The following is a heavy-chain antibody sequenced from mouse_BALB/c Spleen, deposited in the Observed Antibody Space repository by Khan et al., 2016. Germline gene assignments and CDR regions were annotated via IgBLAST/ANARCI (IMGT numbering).Heavy chain of an antibody. J-gene: IGHJ3*01. CDR1: GFNIKDTY. Sequence: VQLQQSGAELVKPGASVKLSCTASGFNIKDTYMHWVKQRPEQGLEWIGRIDPANGNTKYDPQFQGKATITADTSSNTAYLQLSSLTSEDTSVYYCTRSACDYDVGFAYWGQGTLVTVSA. D-gene: IGHD2-4*01. V-gene: IGHV14-3*02. CDR2: IDPANGNT. CDR3: TRSACDYDVGFAY.